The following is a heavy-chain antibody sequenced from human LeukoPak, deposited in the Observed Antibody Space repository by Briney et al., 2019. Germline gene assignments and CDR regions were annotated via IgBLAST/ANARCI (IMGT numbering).Heavy chain of an antibody. CDR2: ISGSSSYI. CDR1: GFTFDDYG. D-gene: IGHD3-16*02. V-gene: IGHV3-21*01. J-gene: IGHJ3*02. CDR3: ARVSAGVIGMKDVFDI. Sequence: GGSLRLSCAASGFTFDDYGMSWVRQVPGKGLEWVSSISGSSSYIYYADSVKGRFTISRHNAKNSLYLQMNSLRAEDTAVYYCARVSAGVIGMKDVFDIWGQGTMVTVSS.